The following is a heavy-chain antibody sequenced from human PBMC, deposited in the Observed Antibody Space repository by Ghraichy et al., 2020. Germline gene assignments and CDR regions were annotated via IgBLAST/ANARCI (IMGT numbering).Heavy chain of an antibody. CDR1: GFTFSDYY. CDR2: ISSRSTYI. Sequence: GGSLRLSCAASGFTFSDYYMSWVRQAPGKGLEWVSSISSRSTYIYYADSLKGRFTISRDNAKNSLYLQMNSLRAEDTAVYYCASSWSGPNPSHLNLFDPWGQGTLVTVSS. J-gene: IGHJ5*02. V-gene: IGHV3-21*01. CDR3: ASSWSGPNPSHLNLFDP. D-gene: IGHD3-3*01.